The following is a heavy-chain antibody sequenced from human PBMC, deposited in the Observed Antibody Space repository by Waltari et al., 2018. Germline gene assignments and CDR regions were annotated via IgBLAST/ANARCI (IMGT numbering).Heavy chain of an antibody. CDR2: VDPEDGET. V-gene: IGHV1-69-2*01. J-gene: IGHJ4*02. CDR3: GTPYDFWSGPPVDY. CDR1: GYTFTDYY. Sequence: EVQLVQSGAEVKKPGATVKISCKASGYTFTDYYMHWVQQAPGKGLEWMGRVDPEDGETIYAEKFQGRVTITADTSTDTAYMELSSLRSEDTAVYYCGTPYDFWSGPPVDYWGQGTLVTVSS. D-gene: IGHD3-3*01.